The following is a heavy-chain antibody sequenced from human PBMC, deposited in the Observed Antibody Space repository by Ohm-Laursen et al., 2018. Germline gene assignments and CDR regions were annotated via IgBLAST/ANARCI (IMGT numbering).Heavy chain of an antibody. D-gene: IGHD1-1*01. CDR2: ISWNSGSI. Sequence: SLRLSCTASGFTFDDYAMHWVRQAPGKGLEWVSGISWNSGSIGYADSVKGRFTISRDNAKNSLYLQMNSLRAEDTALYYCAKDKDWNYWYFDLWGRGTLVTVSS. CDR1: GFTFDDYA. V-gene: IGHV3-9*01. J-gene: IGHJ2*01. CDR3: AKDKDWNYWYFDL.